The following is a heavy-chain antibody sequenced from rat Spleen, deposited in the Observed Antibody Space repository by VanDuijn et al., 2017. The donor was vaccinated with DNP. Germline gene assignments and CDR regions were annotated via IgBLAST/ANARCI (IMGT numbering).Heavy chain of an antibody. D-gene: IGHD1-4*01. V-gene: IGHV5-46*01. CDR2: ISASGGST. Sequence: EVQLVESGGGLVQPGRSLKVSCAASGFTFSNYVMAWVRQAPTKGLEWVTTISASGGSTYYRDSVKGRFTVSRENAQSTLYLQMTNLRSEDTATYYCTRDLHFGYNYAFDYWGQGVLVSVSS. CDR1: GFTFSNYV. CDR3: TRDLHFGYNYAFDY. J-gene: IGHJ2*01.